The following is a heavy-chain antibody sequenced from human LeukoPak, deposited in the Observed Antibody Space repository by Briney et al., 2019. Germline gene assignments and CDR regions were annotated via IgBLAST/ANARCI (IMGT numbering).Heavy chain of an antibody. V-gene: IGHV3-9*01. CDR1: GFTFDDYA. J-gene: IGHJ5*02. Sequence: GGSLRLSCAASGFTFDDYAMHWVRQAPGKGLEWVSGINWNSGSIDYADSVKGRFTISRDNAKNSLYLQMNSLRAEDTALYYCAKDSRWAVAGTSGFDPWGQGTLVTVSS. CDR2: INWNSGSI. D-gene: IGHD6-19*01. CDR3: AKDSRWAVAGTSGFDP.